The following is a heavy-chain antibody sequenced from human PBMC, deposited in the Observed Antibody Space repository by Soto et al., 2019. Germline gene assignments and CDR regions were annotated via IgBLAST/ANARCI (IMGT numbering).Heavy chain of an antibody. J-gene: IGHJ4*02. CDR3: ASQYFYDSSGYYFFLDY. CDR2: VSAYNGNT. D-gene: IGHD3-22*01. CDR1: GYTFTNYG. V-gene: IGHV1-18*01. Sequence: QVQLVQSGXXXXXPGASVKVSCKASGYTFTNYGISWVRQAPGQGLEWMGWVSAYNGNTNYAQKLQGRITMTTDTATSTAYMELRSLRSDDTAVYYCASQYFYDSSGYYFFLDYWGQGTLLTVSS.